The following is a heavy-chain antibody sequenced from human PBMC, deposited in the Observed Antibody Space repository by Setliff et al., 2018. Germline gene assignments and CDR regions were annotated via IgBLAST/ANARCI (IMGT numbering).Heavy chain of an antibody. Sequence: GASVKVSCKASGYTFTGYAINWVRQAPGQGLEYLGWINTNTGNPTYVQGFTGRFVFSLDTSVSTAYLQISSLKAEDSAVYYCGRASRFGTIVYRGDYHMDVWGKGTTVTVSS. CDR1: GYTFTGYA. CDR3: GRASRFGTIVYRGDYHMDV. D-gene: IGHD3-10*01. CDR2: INTNTGNP. V-gene: IGHV7-4-1*02. J-gene: IGHJ6*03.